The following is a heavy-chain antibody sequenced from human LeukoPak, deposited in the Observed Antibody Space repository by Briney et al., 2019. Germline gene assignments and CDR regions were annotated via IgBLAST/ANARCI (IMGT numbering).Heavy chain of an antibody. V-gene: IGHV1-18*01. CDR2: ISPYNGKT. Sequence: ASVKVSCKASGYIFSNFFSSYGITCVRQAPGQGLEWMGWISPYNGKTKFAQKFQGRVTMTTDTSTSTAYMELRSLRSDDTAVYYCARAPYSSGWYHTRRYFDYWGQGTLVTVSS. J-gene: IGHJ4*02. D-gene: IGHD6-19*01. CDR1: GYIFSNFFSSYG. CDR3: ARAPYSSGWYHTRRYFDY.